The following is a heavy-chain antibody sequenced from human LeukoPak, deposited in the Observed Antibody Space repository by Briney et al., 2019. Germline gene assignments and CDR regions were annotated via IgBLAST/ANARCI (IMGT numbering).Heavy chain of an antibody. Sequence: GGSLRPSCAASGFTFSSYGMHWVRQAPGKGLEWVAVISYDGSNKYYADSVKGRFTISRDNAKNSLYLQMNSLRAEDTAVYYCARGIAAAANWFDPWGQGTLVTVSS. CDR2: ISYDGSNK. V-gene: IGHV3-30*03. CDR1: GFTFSSYG. J-gene: IGHJ5*02. D-gene: IGHD6-13*01. CDR3: ARGIAAAANWFDP.